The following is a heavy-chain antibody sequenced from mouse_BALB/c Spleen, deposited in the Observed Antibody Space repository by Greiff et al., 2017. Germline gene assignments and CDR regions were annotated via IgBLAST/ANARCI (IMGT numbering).Heavy chain of an antibody. D-gene: IGHD2-4*01. CDR2: ISYSGST. CDR3: ARYDYDKGYYFDY. CDR1: GDSITSGY. V-gene: IGHV3-8*02. J-gene: IGHJ2*01. Sequence: EVKLVESGPSLVKPSQTLSLTCSVTGDSITSGYWNWIRKFPGNKLEYMGYISYSGSTYYNPSLKSRISITRDTSKNQYYLQLNSVTTEDTATYYCARYDYDKGYYFDYWGQGTTLTVSS.